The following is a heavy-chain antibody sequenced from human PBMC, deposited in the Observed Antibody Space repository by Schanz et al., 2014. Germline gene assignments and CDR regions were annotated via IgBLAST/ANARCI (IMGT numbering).Heavy chain of an antibody. Sequence: QVQLVQSGAEVKKPGSSVTVSCKASGDTLSSYGISWVRQAPGQGLEWVGRINTNTGNPTYAQGFTGRFVFSLDTSVGTAYLQISSLKTEDTAVYYCARDGGAYWGQGTLVTVSS. D-gene: IGHD3-3*01. CDR1: GDTLSSYG. J-gene: IGHJ4*02. CDR3: ARDGGAY. V-gene: IGHV7-4-1*02. CDR2: INTNTGNP.